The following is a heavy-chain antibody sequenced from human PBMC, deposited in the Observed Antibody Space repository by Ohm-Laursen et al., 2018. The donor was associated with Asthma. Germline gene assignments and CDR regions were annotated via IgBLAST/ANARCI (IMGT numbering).Heavy chain of an antibody. D-gene: IGHD3-3*01. V-gene: IGHV1-3*01. Sequence: GASVKVSCKASGYTFTRFAMHWVRQAPGQRPEWMGWINAGNGNTKYSQKLQGRVTFTSDTSARTASMELSSLRSEDTAVYYCAREGDLMSGHAFDFWGEGTLVTVSS. J-gene: IGHJ4*02. CDR3: AREGDLMSGHAFDF. CDR2: INAGNGNT. CDR1: GYTFTRFA.